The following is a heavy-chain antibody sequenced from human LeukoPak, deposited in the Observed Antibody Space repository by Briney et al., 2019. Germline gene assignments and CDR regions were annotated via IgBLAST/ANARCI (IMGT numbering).Heavy chain of an antibody. CDR1: GVSISSYY. Sequence: SETLSLTCTVSGVSISSYYWSWIRQPAGKGLEWIGRIHTSGSTNYKSSLKSRVTMSVDTSKNQFSLKLRSVTAADTAVYYCARIKGRLSWFDPWGQGTLVTVSS. CDR2: IHTSGST. V-gene: IGHV4-4*07. CDR3: ARIKGRLSWFDP. J-gene: IGHJ5*02.